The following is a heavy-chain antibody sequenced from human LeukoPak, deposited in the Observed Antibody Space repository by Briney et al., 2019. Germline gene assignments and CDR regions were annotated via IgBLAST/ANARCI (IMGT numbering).Heavy chain of an antibody. CDR2: ISAYNGDT. Sequence: ASETVSCKASGYTFTSYGISWVRQAPGQGLEWMGWISAYNGDTNYAQKLQGRVTMTTDTSTSTAYMELRSLRSDDTAVYYCARDLRVAIDYWGQGTLVTVSS. V-gene: IGHV1-18*01. CDR1: GYTFTSYG. J-gene: IGHJ4*02. D-gene: IGHD2-15*01. CDR3: ARDLRVAIDY.